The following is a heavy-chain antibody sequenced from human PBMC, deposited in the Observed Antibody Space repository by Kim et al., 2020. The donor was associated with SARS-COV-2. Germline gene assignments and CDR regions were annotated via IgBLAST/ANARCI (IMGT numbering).Heavy chain of an antibody. CDR1: GFTFSSYG. CDR3: AKTPGGSGWWGGTDY. J-gene: IGHJ4*02. D-gene: IGHD6-19*01. V-gene: IGHV3-30*18. CDR2: ISYDGSNK. Sequence: GGSLRLSCAASGFTFSSYGMHWVRQAPGKGLEWVAVISYDGSNKYYADSVKGRFTISRDNSNNTLYLQMNSLTAQDTAVYYCAKTPGGSGWWGGTDYWGQGTLLTVSS.